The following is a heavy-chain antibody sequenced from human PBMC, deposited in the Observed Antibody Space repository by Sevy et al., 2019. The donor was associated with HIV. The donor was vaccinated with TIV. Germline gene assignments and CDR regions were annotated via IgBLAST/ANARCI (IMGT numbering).Heavy chain of an antibody. J-gene: IGHJ4*02. V-gene: IGHV5-51*01. D-gene: IGHD6-25*01. CDR2: IYPGDSDT. CDR1: GYSFSTYW. Sequence: GESLKISCKGSGYSFSTYWIAWVRQMPGKGLEWMGIIYPGDSDTRSSPSFQGQVTISADKSISTAYMQWSSLKASDSAIYYCARRRGGSAWVDYWGQGTLVTVSS. CDR3: ARRRGGSAWVDY.